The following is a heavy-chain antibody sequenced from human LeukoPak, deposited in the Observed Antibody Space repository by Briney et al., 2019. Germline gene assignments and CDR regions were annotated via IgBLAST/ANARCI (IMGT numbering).Heavy chain of an antibody. Sequence: PGGSLRLSCAASRFTFSSYAMDWVRQPPGKGREWVSTISDSGGGTYYADSVKGRFTISRDNSKNKVLLQINSLRAEDTALYYCARLSLAHWGQGTLVTVSS. CDR1: RFTFSSYA. D-gene: IGHD1-1*01. V-gene: IGHV3-23*01. CDR3: ARLSLAH. CDR2: ISDSGGGT. J-gene: IGHJ4*02.